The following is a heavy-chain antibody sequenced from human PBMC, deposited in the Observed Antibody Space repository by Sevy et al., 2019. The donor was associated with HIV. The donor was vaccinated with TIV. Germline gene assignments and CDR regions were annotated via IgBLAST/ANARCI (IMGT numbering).Heavy chain of an antibody. J-gene: IGHJ4*02. D-gene: IGHD3-22*01. V-gene: IGHV3-21*01. CDR2: ISSGSSYI. Sequence: WGSLRLSCAASGFTFSYYTMKWVRQAPGKGLEWVSSISSGSSYISYGESVKGRFTISRDNAKNSLFLQMNSLRAEDTAVYYCARSLDYYDSSGANDYWGQGTLVTVSS. CDR1: GFTFSYYT. CDR3: ARSLDYYDSSGANDY.